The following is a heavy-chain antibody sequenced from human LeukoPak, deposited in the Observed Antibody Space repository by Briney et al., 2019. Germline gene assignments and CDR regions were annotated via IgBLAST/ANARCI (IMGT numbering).Heavy chain of an antibody. CDR1: GESFSTYY. CDR2: IYHSGST. J-gene: IGHJ5*02. V-gene: IGHV4-34*01. Sequence: SETLSLTCAVYGESFSTYYWSWIRQPPGKGREWIGYIYHSGSTYYNPSLKSRVTISVDRSKNQFSLKLSSVTAADTAVYYCARSLQLWLFAFDPWGQGTLVTVPS. CDR3: ARSLQLWLFAFDP. D-gene: IGHD5-18*01.